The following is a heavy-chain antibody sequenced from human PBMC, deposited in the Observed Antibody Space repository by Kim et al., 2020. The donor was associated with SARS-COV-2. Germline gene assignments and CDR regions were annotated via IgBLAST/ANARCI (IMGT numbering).Heavy chain of an antibody. Sequence: ADSVKARFTISRDSSKNTLYLQMNSLRAEETAVYYCAKERSAGIAAAGNYWGQGTLVTVSS. V-gene: IGHV3-23*01. CDR3: AKERSAGIAAAGNY. J-gene: IGHJ4*02. D-gene: IGHD6-13*01.